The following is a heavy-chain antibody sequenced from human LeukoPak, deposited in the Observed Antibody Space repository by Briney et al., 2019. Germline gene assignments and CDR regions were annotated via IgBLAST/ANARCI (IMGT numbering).Heavy chain of an antibody. D-gene: IGHD2-2*01. CDR2: ISAYNGNT. J-gene: IGHJ4*02. CDR1: GYTFTSYG. CDR3: ARDAPIIVVVPAATDY. V-gene: IGHV1-18*04. Sequence: GASVKVSCKASGYTFTSYGISWVRQAPGQGLEWMGWISAYNGNTNYAQKLQGRVTMTTDTSTSTAYMELRSLRSDDTAVYYCARDAPIIVVVPAATDYWGQGTLVTVSS.